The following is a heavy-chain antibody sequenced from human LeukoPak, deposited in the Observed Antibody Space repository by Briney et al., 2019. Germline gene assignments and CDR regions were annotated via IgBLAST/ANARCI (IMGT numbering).Heavy chain of an antibody. J-gene: IGHJ5*02. Sequence: GGSLRLSCAASGFTLSSCAMHWVRQAPGKGLEWVAVISYDGSNKYYADSVKGRFTISRDNSKNTLYLQMNSLRAEDTAVYYCARGPYSSSWYWFDPWGQGTLVTVSS. D-gene: IGHD6-13*01. CDR2: ISYDGSNK. V-gene: IGHV3-30-3*01. CDR1: GFTLSSCA. CDR3: ARGPYSSSWYWFDP.